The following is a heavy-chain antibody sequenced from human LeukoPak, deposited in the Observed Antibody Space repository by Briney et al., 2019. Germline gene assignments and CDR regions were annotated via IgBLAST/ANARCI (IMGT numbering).Heavy chain of an antibody. CDR3: ARVESWFDP. CDR1: GLSLSSGFY. Sequence: PSETPFLTRTVSGLSLSSGFYWGWIRQPPRKGLEWIGSIYHSGSTYYNPSLKSRVTISVGTSKNQFSLKLSSVTAADTAVYYCARVESWFDPWGQGTLVTVSS. J-gene: IGHJ5*02. CDR2: IYHSGST. V-gene: IGHV4-38-2*02.